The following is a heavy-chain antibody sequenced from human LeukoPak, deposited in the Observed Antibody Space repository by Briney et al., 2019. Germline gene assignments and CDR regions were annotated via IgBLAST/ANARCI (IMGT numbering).Heavy chain of an antibody. V-gene: IGHV3-7*03. Sequence: GGSLRLSCAASGFNFQYYWMAWVRQAPGMGLEWVAHIKEDGTQKFYVDSVRGRFTISKDDAKNALYLQMSSLRDDDTGIYYCMRGGWELDYWGQGTLVTVSS. CDR2: IKEDGTQK. CDR3: MRGGWELDY. CDR1: GFNFQYYW. J-gene: IGHJ4*02. D-gene: IGHD4-23*01.